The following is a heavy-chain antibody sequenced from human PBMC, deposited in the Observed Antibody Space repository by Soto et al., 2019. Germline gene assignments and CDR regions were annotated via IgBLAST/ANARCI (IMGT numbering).Heavy chain of an antibody. CDR3: ARQVASSSSYNSFAT. D-gene: IGHD6-6*01. CDR2: IYTSGST. V-gene: IGHV4-4*07. CDR1: GGSISSYY. Sequence: PETLCLTCTVSGGSISSYYWSWIRQPAGKGLEWIGRIYTSGSTNYNPSLKSRVTMSVDTSKNQVSLKMSSVTAADTAVYYCARQVASSSSYNSFATWGPGPLVT. J-gene: IGHJ5*02.